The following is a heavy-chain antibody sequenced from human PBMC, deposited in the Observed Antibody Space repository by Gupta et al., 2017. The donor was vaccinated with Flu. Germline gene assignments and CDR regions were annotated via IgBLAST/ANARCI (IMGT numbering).Heavy chain of an antibody. CDR1: GGSIGQNF. D-gene: IGHD3-10*01. V-gene: IGHV4-59*01. J-gene: IGHJ4*02. Sequence: QVHLHESGPGPETPSEPLSVTCTVSGGSIGQNFWSWMRQPPGKGLEWMAYIQYTWRTNQNPYLESRVTSPVDMSKNQVYLQLNSVTAADTATYYCEREVYGSGRSDDYWGQGTLVTVSS. CDR2: IQYTWRT. CDR3: EREVYGSGRSDDY.